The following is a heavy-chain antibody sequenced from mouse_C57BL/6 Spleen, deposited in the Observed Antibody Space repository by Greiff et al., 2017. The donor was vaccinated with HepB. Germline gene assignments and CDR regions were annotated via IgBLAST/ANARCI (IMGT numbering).Heavy chain of an antibody. V-gene: IGHV3-6*01. J-gene: IGHJ3*01. D-gene: IGHD4-1*01. CDR1: GYSITSGYY. CDR2: ISYDGSN. CDR3: ARDGELGRFAY. Sequence: VQLKESGPGLVKPSQSLSLTCSVTGYSITSGYYWNWIRQFPGNKLEWMGYISYDGSNNYNPSLKNRISITRDTSKNQFFLKLNSVTTEDTATYYCARDGELGRFAYWGQGTLVTVSA.